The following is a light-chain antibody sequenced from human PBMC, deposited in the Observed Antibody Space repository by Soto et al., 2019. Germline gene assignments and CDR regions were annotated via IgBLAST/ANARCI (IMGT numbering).Light chain of an antibody. CDR1: QSLRSS. V-gene: IGKV3-20*01. CDR3: QQYGSSPRT. CDR2: GAS. J-gene: IGKJ1*01. Sequence: QSPDTLSVSLGERATLSCRASQSLRSSLAWYQQKPGQAPRLLIYGASSRATGIPDRFSGSGSGTDFTLTISRLEPEDFAVYYCQQYGSSPRTFGQGTKVDIK.